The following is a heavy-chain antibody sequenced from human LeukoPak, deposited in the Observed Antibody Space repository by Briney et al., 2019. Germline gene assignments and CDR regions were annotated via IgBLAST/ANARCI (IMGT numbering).Heavy chain of an antibody. J-gene: IGHJ4*02. V-gene: IGHV4-59*08. CDR1: GGSISSYY. CDR3: ARQSRDGYNYDY. CDR2: IYYSGST. Sequence: PSETLSLTCTVSGGSISSYYWSWLRQPPGRGLEWIGYIYYSGSTNYNPSLKSRVTISVDTSKNQFSLKLSSVTAADTAVYYCARQSRDGYNYDYWGQGTLVTVSS. D-gene: IGHD5-24*01.